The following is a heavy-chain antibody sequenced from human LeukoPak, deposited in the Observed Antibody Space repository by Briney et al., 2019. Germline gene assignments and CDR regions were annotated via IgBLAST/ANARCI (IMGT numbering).Heavy chain of an antibody. D-gene: IGHD1-26*01. CDR2: INIDGTTT. V-gene: IGHV3-74*01. CDR1: GXTFTRYW. J-gene: IGHJ4*02. Sequence: GGSLRLSCAASGXTFTRYWVHWVRQVPGKGRVWVSRINIDGTTTNYADSVKGRFTVSRDNAKNTLFLQLSSLRVEGTAVYYCARDSYEVGATFDYWGQGTLVTVSS. CDR3: ARDSYEVGATFDY.